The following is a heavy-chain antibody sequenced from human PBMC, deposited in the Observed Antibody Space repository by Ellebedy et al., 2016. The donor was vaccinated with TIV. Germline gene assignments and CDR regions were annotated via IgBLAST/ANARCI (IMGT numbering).Heavy chain of an antibody. V-gene: IGHV5-51*01. CDR3: ATQRFGESTNWFDP. D-gene: IGHD3-10*01. Sequence: ASVKVSCKGSGYSFTTYWIAWVRQMPGKGLEWMGIIYPGDSDTRYSPSFEGQVTILADKSINTAYLQWSSLKASDTAIYYCATQRFGESTNWFDPWGQGTLVTVSS. CDR2: IYPGDSDT. CDR1: GYSFTTYW. J-gene: IGHJ5*02.